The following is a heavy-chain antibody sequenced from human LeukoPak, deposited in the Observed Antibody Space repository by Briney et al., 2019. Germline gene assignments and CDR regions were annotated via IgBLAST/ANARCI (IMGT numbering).Heavy chain of an antibody. CDR3: ARALKSVGTTIAWELDY. Sequence: ASVKVSCKASGYTFTGYYMHWVRQAPGQGLEWMGWINPNGGDTNFAQMFQGRVTMTRDTSISTAYMEVSRLRSDDTAVYYCARALKSVGTTIAWELDYWGQGTLVTVSS. CDR1: GYTFTGYY. J-gene: IGHJ4*02. CDR2: INPNGGDT. V-gene: IGHV1-2*02. D-gene: IGHD1-26*01.